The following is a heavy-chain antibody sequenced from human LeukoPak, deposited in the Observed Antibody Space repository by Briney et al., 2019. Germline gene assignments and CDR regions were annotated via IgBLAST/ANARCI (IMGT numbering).Heavy chain of an antibody. CDR1: GFTFSSYV. CDR3: ARPYDILTPNWFDP. Sequence: GGSLRLSCSASGFTFSSYVMHWVRQAPGKGLVWVSRINSDGSSTSYADSVKGRFTISRDNAKNTLYLQMNSLRAGDTAVYYCARPYDILTPNWFDPWGQGTLVTVSS. V-gene: IGHV3-74*01. D-gene: IGHD3-9*01. J-gene: IGHJ5*02. CDR2: INSDGSST.